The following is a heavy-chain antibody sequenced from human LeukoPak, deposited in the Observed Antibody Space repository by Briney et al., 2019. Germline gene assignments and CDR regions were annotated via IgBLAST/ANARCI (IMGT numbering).Heavy chain of an antibody. J-gene: IGHJ4*02. Sequence: ASVKVSCKASGYTLTGFYFHWVRQAPGQGLEWMGWINPYTGETKYAQNFQGRVSMTRDTSITTAYMDLSSLTSDDTAVYFCAREGPDRGSQTADYWGQGTLVTVSS. D-gene: IGHD2-21*02. CDR2: INPYTGET. V-gene: IGHV1-2*02. CDR1: GYTLTGFY. CDR3: AREGPDRGSQTADY.